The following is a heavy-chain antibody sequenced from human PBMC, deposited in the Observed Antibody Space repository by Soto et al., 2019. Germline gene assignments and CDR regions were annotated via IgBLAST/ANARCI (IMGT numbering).Heavy chain of an antibody. D-gene: IGHD3-22*01. J-gene: IGHJ6*02. V-gene: IGHV4-34*01. CDR3: ARVFQSPGHRLYYYYYYGMDV. CDR2: INHSGST. CDR1: GGSFSGYY. Sequence: PSETLSLTCAVYGGSFSGYYWSWIRQPPGKGLEWIGEINHSGSTNYNPSLKSRVTISVDTSKNQFSLKLSSVTAADTAVYYCARVFQSPGHRLYYYYYYGMDVWGQGTTVTVS.